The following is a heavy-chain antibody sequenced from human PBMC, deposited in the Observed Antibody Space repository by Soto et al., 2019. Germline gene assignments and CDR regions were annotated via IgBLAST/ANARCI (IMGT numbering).Heavy chain of an antibody. CDR3: ALRSMAVVPEY. D-gene: IGHD3-22*01. J-gene: IGHJ4*02. CDR2: LYYGRSA. Sequence: QVQLQESGPGLVKPSETLSLTCAVSGDSISSYYCMWIRQPPGKGLESIGYLYYGRSANYNPSLKXRXTXAXXTSTNQCSRPLSSMTAADTAVYYCALRSMAVVPEYWGQGTLVTVSS. V-gene: IGHV4-59*01. CDR1: GDSISSYY.